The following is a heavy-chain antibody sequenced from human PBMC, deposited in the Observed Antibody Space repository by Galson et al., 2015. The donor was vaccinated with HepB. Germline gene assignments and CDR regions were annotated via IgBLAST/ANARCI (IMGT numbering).Heavy chain of an antibody. CDR2: FYYSGST. Sequence: SETLSLTCIVSGDSINSRNYYWGWIRQPPGKGLEWIGSFYYSGSTYYKPSLKSRITISVDTSKNQFPLKLNSVTAADTAIYYCVRNRLRGASSSSGSYSPNFDHWGQEILVTVSS. CDR1: GDSINSRNYY. V-gene: IGHV4-39*01. J-gene: IGHJ4*02. D-gene: IGHD6-19*01. CDR3: VRNRLRGASSSSGSYSPNFDH.